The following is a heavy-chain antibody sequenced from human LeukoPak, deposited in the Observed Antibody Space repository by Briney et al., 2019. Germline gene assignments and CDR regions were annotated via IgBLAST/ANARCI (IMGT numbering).Heavy chain of an antibody. CDR2: ITGSGGGT. J-gene: IGHJ3*02. Sequence: GGSLRLSCAASGFTFSSYAMHWVRQAPGKGLEWVSLITGSGGGTDYADSVKGRFTISRDNAKNSLYLQMNSLRVEDTAVYYCARGPSGSYVPLGIWGQGTMVTVSS. V-gene: IGHV3-21*01. CDR1: GFTFSSYA. CDR3: ARGPSGSYVPLGI. D-gene: IGHD1-26*01.